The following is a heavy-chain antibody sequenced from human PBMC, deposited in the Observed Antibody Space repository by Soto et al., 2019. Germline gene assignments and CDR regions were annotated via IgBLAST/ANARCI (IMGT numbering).Heavy chain of an antibody. CDR2: IKSKTDGGTT. V-gene: IGHV3-15*07. J-gene: IGHJ4*02. CDR3: MTEGTPNGDYGY. CDR1: GFTFSNAW. Sequence: GGSLRLSCAASGFTFSNAWMNWVRQAPRKGLEWVGRIKSKTDGGTTDYAAPVKGRFTISRDDSKNMLYLQMSSLKTEDTAVYYCMTEGTPNGDYGYWGQGTQVTVSS. D-gene: IGHD4-17*01.